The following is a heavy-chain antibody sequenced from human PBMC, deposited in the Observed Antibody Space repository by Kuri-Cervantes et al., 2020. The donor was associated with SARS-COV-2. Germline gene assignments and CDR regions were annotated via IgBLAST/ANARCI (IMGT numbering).Heavy chain of an antibody. CDR3: ARDGPTVVTPSDAFDI. CDR2: INPSGDST. Sequence: ASVKVSCKASGYTFTSYYMHWVRQAPGQGLEWMGIINPSGDSTSYAQKFQGRVTMTRDTSTSTVYMELSSLRSEDTAVYYCARDGPTVVTPSDAFDIWGQGTMVTVSS. V-gene: IGHV1-46*01. D-gene: IGHD4-23*01. CDR1: GYTFTSYY. J-gene: IGHJ3*02.